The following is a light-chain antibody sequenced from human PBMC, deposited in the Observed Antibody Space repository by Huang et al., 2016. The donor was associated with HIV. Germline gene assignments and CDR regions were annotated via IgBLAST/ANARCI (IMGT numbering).Light chain of an antibody. CDR2: LGV. V-gene: IGKV2-28*01. J-gene: IGKJ1*01. Sequence: DVVMTQSPLSLPVTPGEPASISCRSSQSLLHSNGYNYLDWYLQKPGQSPQLLIYLGVNRASGVTDRFSGSGSGTDFTLRSSRVEAEDVGGYYCMQALQTWTFGQGTKVEIK. CDR3: MQALQTWT. CDR1: QSLLHSNGYNY.